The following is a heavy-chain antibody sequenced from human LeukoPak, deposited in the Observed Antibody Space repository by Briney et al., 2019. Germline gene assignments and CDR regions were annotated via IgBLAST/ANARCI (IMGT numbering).Heavy chain of an antibody. CDR1: GFTFSWHA. J-gene: IGHJ6*03. Sequence: GGSLRLSCAASGFTFSWHAMNWVRHAPGKGLEWVAYIGVGSSSHYYGDSVKGRFTTSRDNGKNSLYLQMNSLRAEDTAVYYCARAEGDYYYYFYMDVWGKGTTVTVSS. CDR2: IGVGSSSH. CDR3: ARAEGDYYYYFYMDV. V-gene: IGHV3-48*04.